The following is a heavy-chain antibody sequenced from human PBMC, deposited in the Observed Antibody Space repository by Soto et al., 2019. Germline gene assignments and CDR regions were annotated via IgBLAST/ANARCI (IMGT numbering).Heavy chain of an antibody. Sequence: GESLKISCKGSGYTFTNYWIGWVRQLPGKGLECMGIIYPGDSDTRYSPSFQGQVTISADKSISTAYLQWSSLKASDTAMYYCARKSVPYYFDYWGPRTLVTVSS. V-gene: IGHV5-51*01. J-gene: IGHJ4*02. CDR3: ARKSVPYYFDY. CDR2: IYPGDSDT. CDR1: GYTFTNYW. D-gene: IGHD3-10*01.